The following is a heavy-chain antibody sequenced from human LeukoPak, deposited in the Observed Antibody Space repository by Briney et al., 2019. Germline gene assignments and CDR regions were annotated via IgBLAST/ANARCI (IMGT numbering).Heavy chain of an antibody. D-gene: IGHD6-19*01. CDR2: ISYDGSNK. CDR3: AKPRRAVAGTSPFDY. J-gene: IGHJ4*02. Sequence: PGGSLRLSCAASGFTFSSYGMHWVRQAPGKGLEWAAVISYDGSNKYYADSVKGRFTISRDNSKNTLYLQMNSLRAEDTAVYYCAKPRRAVAGTSPFDYWGQGTLVTVSS. V-gene: IGHV3-30*18. CDR1: GFTFSSYG.